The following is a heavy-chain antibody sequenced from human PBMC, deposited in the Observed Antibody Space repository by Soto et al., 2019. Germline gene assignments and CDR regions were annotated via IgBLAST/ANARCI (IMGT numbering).Heavy chain of an antibody. D-gene: IGHD3-3*01. V-gene: IGHV1-58*01. CDR1: GFTFTSSA. J-gene: IGHJ6*02. Sequence: SVKVSCKASGFTFTSSAVQWVRQARGQRLEWIGWIVVVSGNTNYAQKFQERVTITRDMSTSTAYMELSSLRSEDTAVYYCAADPPVYYDFWSGRGYYYYGMDVWGQGTTVTVSS. CDR2: IVVVSGNT. CDR3: AADPPVYYDFWSGRGYYYYGMDV.